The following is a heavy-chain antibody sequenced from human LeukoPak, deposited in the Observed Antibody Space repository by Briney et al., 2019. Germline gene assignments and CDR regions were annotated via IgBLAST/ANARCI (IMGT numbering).Heavy chain of an antibody. CDR3: ARAGDILTGYYFSPIDY. CDR2: IYHTGET. CDR1: GYSISSGYY. D-gene: IGHD3-9*01. Sequence: SETLSLTCTVAGYSISSGYYWGWLRQSPGKGLEWIASIYHTGETHYHPSLKSRVTISVDTSKNQFSLKLSTVTAADTAVYYCARAGDILTGYYFSPIDYWGQGTLVTVSS. V-gene: IGHV4-38-2*02. J-gene: IGHJ4*02.